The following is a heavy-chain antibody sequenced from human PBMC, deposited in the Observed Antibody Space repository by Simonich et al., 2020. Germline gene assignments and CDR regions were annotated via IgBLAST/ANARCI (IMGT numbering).Heavy chain of an antibody. CDR2: INPNRGGS. CDR3: ARGRIAAAGTYYYYYMDV. V-gene: IGHV1-2*02. D-gene: IGHD6-13*01. J-gene: IGHJ6*03. Sequence: QVQLVQSGAEVKKPGASVKVSCKASGYTFNGYYMHWVRQAPGQGLEWMGWINPNRGGSNYAQKFQGRVTMTRDTSISTAYMELSRLRSDDTAVYYCARGRIAAAGTYYYYYMDVWGKGTTVTVSS. CDR1: GYTFNGYY.